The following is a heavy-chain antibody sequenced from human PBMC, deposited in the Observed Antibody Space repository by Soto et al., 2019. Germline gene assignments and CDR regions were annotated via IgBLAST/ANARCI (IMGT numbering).Heavy chain of an antibody. J-gene: IGHJ4*02. CDR1: RFTFSNYA. Sequence: GESLKISCAASRFTFSNYAMSWVRQAPGKGLEYVSGISGSGGSTHYADSVKGRFTISRDNSKNTLYLQMNSLRAEDMAVYYCARQSYSSYYFDYWGQGTLVTVSS. CDR2: ISGSGGST. D-gene: IGHD6-13*01. V-gene: IGHV3-23*01. CDR3: ARQSYSSYYFDY.